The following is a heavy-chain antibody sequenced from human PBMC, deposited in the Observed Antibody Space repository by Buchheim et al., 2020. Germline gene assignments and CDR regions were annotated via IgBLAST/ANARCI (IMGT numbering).Heavy chain of an antibody. D-gene: IGHD1-26*01. CDR1: GFTFSSXE. Sequence: EVQLVESGGGLVQPGGSLRLSCAASGFTFSSXEMNWVRQAPGKGLEWVSYISSSGSTIYYADSVKGRFXISRDNAKNSLYLQMNSLRAEDTAVYYCARETSPGATVDYWGQGTL. J-gene: IGHJ4*02. V-gene: IGHV3-48*03. CDR3: ARETSPGATVDY. CDR2: ISSSGSTI.